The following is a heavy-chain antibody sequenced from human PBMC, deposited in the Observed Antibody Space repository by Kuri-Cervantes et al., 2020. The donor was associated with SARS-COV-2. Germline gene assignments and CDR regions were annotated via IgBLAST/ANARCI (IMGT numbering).Heavy chain of an antibody. J-gene: IGHJ4*02. D-gene: IGHD2-15*01. V-gene: IGHV4-39*01. CDR3: ARQPVVVVSATPFGYFDI. CDR2: IYYNGRS. Sequence: SETLSLTCTVSGGSISSNNYYWGWIRQPPGEGLEWIASIYYNGRSYYNPSLESRVDISVDTSKNEFSLKLSSVTAADTAVYYCARQPVVVVSATPFGYFDIWGQGTQVTVSS. CDR1: GGSISSNNYY.